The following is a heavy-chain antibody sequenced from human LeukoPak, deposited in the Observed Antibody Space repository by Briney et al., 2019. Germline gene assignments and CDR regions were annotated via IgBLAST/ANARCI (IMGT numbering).Heavy chain of an antibody. CDR2: IRYDGSNK. CDR3: ARDDWNDDYYYYYYMDV. V-gene: IGHV3-30*02. J-gene: IGHJ6*03. Sequence: GGSLRLSCAASGFTFNYYGMHWVRQAPGKGLEWVAFIRYDGSNKYYADSVKGRFTISRDNSKNTLYLQMNSLRSEDTAVYYCARDDWNDDYYYYYYMDVWGKGTTVTVSS. CDR1: GFTFNYYG. D-gene: IGHD1-1*01.